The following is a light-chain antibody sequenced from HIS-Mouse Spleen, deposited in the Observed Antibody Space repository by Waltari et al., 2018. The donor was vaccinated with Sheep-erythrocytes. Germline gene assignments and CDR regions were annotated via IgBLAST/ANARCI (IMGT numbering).Light chain of an antibody. CDR3: QQYYSYPYT. Sequence: AIRMTQSPSSLSASTGDRVTITCRASQGISSYLALYQQKPGKAPKPLIYAASTLQSGVPSRFSGSGSGTEFTLTISCLQSEDFATYDCQQYYSYPYTFGQGTKLEIK. J-gene: IGKJ2*01. CDR2: AAS. CDR1: QGISSY. V-gene: IGKV1-8*01.